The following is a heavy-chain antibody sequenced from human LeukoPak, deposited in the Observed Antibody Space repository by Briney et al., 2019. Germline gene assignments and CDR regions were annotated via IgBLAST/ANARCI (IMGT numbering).Heavy chain of an antibody. Sequence: SVKVSCKASGGTFSNYAISWVRQAPGQGLEWMGRIIPILDIANFAQKLQGRVTMTTDTSTSTAYMELRSLRSDDTAVYYCARCVGYCSGGSCYSGCFYFDYWGQGTLVTVSS. J-gene: IGHJ4*02. CDR1: GGTFSNYA. V-gene: IGHV1-69*04. D-gene: IGHD2-15*01. CDR2: IIPILDIA. CDR3: ARCVGYCSGGSCYSGCFYFDY.